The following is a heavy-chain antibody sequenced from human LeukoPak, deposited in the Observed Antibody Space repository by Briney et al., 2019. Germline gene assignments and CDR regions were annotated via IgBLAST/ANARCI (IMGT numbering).Heavy chain of an antibody. D-gene: IGHD4-17*01. CDR1: GGTFSSYA. V-gene: IGHV1-69*04. CDR2: IIPILGIA. Sequence: EASVKVSCKASGGTFSSYAISWVRQAPGQGLEWMGRIIPILGIANYAQKFQGRVTITADKSTSTAYMELSSLRSEDTAVYYCARIYGDYDYYYGMDVWGQGTTVTVSS. CDR3: ARIYGDYDYYYGMDV. J-gene: IGHJ6*02.